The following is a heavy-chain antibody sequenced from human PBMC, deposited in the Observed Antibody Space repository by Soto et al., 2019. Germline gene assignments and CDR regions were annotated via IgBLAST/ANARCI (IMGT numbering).Heavy chain of an antibody. D-gene: IGHD2-2*02. Sequence: ASVKVSCKASGYIFTSYYIHWVRQAPGQGLEWMGWINPFDGSRMFAQRFQGRVTMTRDTSASTAYMELSSLRSEDTAVYYCASSFTVTSAIADWGKGTLVTVYS. J-gene: IGHJ4*02. CDR3: ASSFTVTSAIAD. V-gene: IGHV1-46*01. CDR2: INPFDGSR. CDR1: GYIFTSYY.